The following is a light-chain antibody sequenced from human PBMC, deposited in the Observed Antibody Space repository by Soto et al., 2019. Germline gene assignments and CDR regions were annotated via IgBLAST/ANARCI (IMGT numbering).Light chain of an antibody. V-gene: IGLV2-8*01. CDR2: EVT. CDR3: SSYAGSNNFV. CDR1: SSDVGTYKY. Sequence: QSVLTQPPSASGSPGQSVTISCTGTSSDVGTYKYVSWYQQHPGKAPELMIYEVTKRPSGVPDRFSGSKSGNTASLTVSGLQAEDEADYYCSSYAGSNNFVFGTGTKVTVL. J-gene: IGLJ1*01.